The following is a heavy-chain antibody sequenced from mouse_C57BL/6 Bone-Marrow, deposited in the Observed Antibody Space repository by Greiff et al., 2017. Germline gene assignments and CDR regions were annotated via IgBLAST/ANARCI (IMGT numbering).Heavy chain of an antibody. Sequence: VQVVESGPGLVQPSQSLSITCTVSGFSLTSYGVHWVRQSPGKGLEWLGGIWRGGSTDYNAAFMSRLNITKENYKSQVVFQMISLHAADTASYYCATGPDYYGSSLAYWGQGTLVTVSA. CDR1: GFSLTSYG. J-gene: IGHJ3*01. CDR3: ATGPDYYGSSLAY. D-gene: IGHD1-1*01. CDR2: IWRGGST. V-gene: IGHV2-5*01.